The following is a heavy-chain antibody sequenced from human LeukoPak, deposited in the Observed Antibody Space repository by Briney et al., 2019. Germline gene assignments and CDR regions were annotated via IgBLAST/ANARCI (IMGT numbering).Heavy chain of an antibody. V-gene: IGHV5-51*01. CDR1: GYSFTSYW. Sequence: GESLKISCKGSGYSFTSYWIGWVRQMPGKGLEWMGVIYPGDSDTRYSPSFQGQVTISADKSIRTAYLQWSSLKASDTAMYYCAMAAGGYYYGMDVWGQGTTVTVSS. CDR2: IYPGDSDT. J-gene: IGHJ6*02. CDR3: AMAAGGYYYGMDV. D-gene: IGHD6-13*01.